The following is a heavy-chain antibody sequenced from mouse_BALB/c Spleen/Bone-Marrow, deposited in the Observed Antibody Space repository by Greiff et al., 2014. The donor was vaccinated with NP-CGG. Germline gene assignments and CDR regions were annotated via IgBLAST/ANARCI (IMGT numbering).Heavy chain of an antibody. CDR1: GFTFSSYG. CDR2: INNNGGST. V-gene: IGHV5-6-3*01. CDR3: ARVYGWYFDV. J-gene: IGHJ1*01. Sequence: DVKLVESGGGLVQPGGSLKLSCVASGFTFSSYGMSWVRQTPDKRLELVATINNNGGSTYYPASVKGQFTISRDNAKNTLYLQMSSLKSEDTAMYYCARVYGWYFDVWGAGTTVTVSS. D-gene: IGHD1-1*01.